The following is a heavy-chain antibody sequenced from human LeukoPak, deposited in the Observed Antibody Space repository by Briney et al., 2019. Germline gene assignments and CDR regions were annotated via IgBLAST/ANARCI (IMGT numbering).Heavy chain of an antibody. J-gene: IGHJ4*02. CDR1: GFTFSTYW. Sequence: GGSLRLSCSASGFTFSTYWMSWVRQAPGKGLEWVANIKQDGSEKYYVDSVKGRFTISRDNAKNSLYLQMNSLRAEDTAVYYCARVIDGDTAMEPDYWGQGTLVTVSS. V-gene: IGHV3-7*01. CDR3: ARVIDGDTAMEPDY. D-gene: IGHD5-18*01. CDR2: IKQDGSEK.